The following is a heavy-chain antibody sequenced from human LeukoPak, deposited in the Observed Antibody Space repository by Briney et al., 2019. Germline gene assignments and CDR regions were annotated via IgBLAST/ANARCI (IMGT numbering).Heavy chain of an antibody. CDR3: ARIHCNGGSCYSLDY. D-gene: IGHD2-15*01. CDR2: ISSSSSYI. V-gene: IGHV3-21*01. CDR1: GFTFSSYS. Sequence: GGSLRLSCAASGFTFSSYSMNWVRQAPGKGLEWVSSISSSSSYIYYADSVKGRFTISRDNAKNSLYLQMNSLRAEDTAVYYCARIHCNGGSCYSLDYWGQGTLVTVSS. J-gene: IGHJ4*02.